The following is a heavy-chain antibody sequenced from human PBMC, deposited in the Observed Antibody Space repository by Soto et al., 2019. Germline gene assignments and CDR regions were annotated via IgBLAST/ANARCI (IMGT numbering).Heavy chain of an antibody. CDR1: GGTFSIYT. CDR3: ARDRDNSNWPNFDS. J-gene: IGHJ4*02. CDR2: VIPFLDIT. D-gene: IGHD6-13*01. Sequence: QVQLVQSGSEVKKPGSSVRVSCKASGGTFSIYTISWVRQAPGQGLEWMGRVIPFLDITSYSQRFQGRVTTXTXKXXTTAYMDLSSLRSEDTAVYYCARDRDNSNWPNFDSWGQGTLVTVSS. V-gene: IGHV1-69*02.